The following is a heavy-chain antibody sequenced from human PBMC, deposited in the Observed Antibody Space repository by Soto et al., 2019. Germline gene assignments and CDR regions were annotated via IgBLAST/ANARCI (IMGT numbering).Heavy chain of an antibody. D-gene: IGHD3-3*01. CDR2: IIPLFGTA. V-gene: IGHV1-69*06. Sequence: SVKVSCKASGGTFSSHAISWVRQAPGQGLEWMGGIIPLFGTANYAQKFQGGLTITADKSTTTAYMELNSLTSDDTAVYYCARGDDFDYYYGVDVWGQGTTVTVSS. J-gene: IGHJ6*02. CDR1: GGTFSSHA. CDR3: ARGDDFDYYYGVDV.